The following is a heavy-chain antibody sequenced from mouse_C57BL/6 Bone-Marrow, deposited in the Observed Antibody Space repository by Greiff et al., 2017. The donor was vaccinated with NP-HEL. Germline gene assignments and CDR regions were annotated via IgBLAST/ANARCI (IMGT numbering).Heavy chain of an antibody. D-gene: IGHD2-5*01. CDR3: TTDYSNSFYAMDY. CDR2: IDPENGDT. CDR1: GFNIKDDY. Sequence: VQLQQSGAELVRPGASVKLSCTASGFNIKDDYMHWVKQRPEQGLEWIGWIDPENGDTEYASKFQGKATITADTSSNTAYLQLSSLTSEDTAVYYCTTDYSNSFYAMDYWGQGTSVTVSS. V-gene: IGHV14-4*01. J-gene: IGHJ4*01.